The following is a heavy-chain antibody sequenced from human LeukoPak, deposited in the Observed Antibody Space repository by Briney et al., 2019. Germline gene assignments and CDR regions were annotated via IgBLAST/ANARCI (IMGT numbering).Heavy chain of an antibody. CDR1: GFTFSSYA. Sequence: GGSLRLSCAASGFTFSSYAMSWIRQAPGKGLEWVSAIGGSGGSTYYADSVKGRFTISRDNSKNTVFLQINSLRAEDTAVYYCARDPSTLNYNFWSGYYMGYLDYWGQGTLVTVSS. J-gene: IGHJ4*02. D-gene: IGHD3-3*01. CDR2: IGGSGGST. CDR3: ARDPSTLNYNFWSGYYMGYLDY. V-gene: IGHV3-23*01.